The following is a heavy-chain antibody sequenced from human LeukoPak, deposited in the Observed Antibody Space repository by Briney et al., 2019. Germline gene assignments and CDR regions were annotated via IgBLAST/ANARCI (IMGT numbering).Heavy chain of an antibody. CDR1: GGSISSYY. V-gene: IGHV4-59*01. D-gene: IGHD3-10*01. CDR3: ASGGFGEFYFDY. CDR2: IYYSGST. Sequence: SETLSLTCTVSGGSISSYYWSWIRQPPGKGLEWIGYIYYSGSTNYNPSLKSRVTISVDTSKNQFSLKLSSVTAADTAVYYCASGGFGEFYFDYWGQGTLVTVSS. J-gene: IGHJ4*02.